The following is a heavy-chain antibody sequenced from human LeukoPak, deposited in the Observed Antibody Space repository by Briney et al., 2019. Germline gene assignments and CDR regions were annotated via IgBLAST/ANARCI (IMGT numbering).Heavy chain of an antibody. CDR2: INTSGGTT. CDR1: GLTFNNYA. CDR3: AKENGSPYYFDY. Sequence: GGSLRLSCAASGLTFNNYAVSWVRHAPGKGLEWVSGINTSGGTTYYADSVKGRFTISRDNSKNTLYLQMSSLRAEDTAIYYCAKENGSPYYFDYWGQGTLVTVSS. J-gene: IGHJ4*02. V-gene: IGHV3-23*01. D-gene: IGHD2-8*01.